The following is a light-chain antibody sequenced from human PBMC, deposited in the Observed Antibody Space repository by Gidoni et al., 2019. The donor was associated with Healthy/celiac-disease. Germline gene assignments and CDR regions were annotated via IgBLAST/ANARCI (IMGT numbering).Light chain of an antibody. V-gene: IGKV1-39*01. CDR3: QQSYSTART. Sequence: DLQMPQSPSSLSASVGDRVTITCRESQSISSYLNWYQQKPGKAPKLLIYAASSLKRGVPSRFSGSGSGTDFTITISRLQDEDFATYYYQQSYSTARTFXQXTKVEIK. CDR2: AAS. J-gene: IGKJ1*01. CDR1: QSISSY.